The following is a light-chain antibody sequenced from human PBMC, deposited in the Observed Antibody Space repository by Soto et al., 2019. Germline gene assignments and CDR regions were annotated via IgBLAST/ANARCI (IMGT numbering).Light chain of an antibody. J-gene: IGKJ5*01. CDR2: DAS. V-gene: IGKV3D-20*02. CDR3: QQRDKWPIT. Sequence: EIVLTQSPGTLSLSPGGRATLSCRASQSISSNYVAWYQQKPGQAPRLLIYDASTRATGIPNRYSGSGSGTDFTLTISGLEPEDFSVYYCQQRDKWPITFGQGTRLEIK. CDR1: QSISSNY.